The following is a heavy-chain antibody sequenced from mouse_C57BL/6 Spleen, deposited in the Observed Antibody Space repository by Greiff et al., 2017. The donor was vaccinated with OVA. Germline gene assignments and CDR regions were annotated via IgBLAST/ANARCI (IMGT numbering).Heavy chain of an antibody. D-gene: IGHD2-5*01. Sequence: DVMLVESGGDLVKPGGSLKLSCAASGFTFSSYGMSWVRQTPDKRLEWVATISSGGSYTYYPDSVKGRFTISRDNAKNTLYLQMSSLKSEDTAMYYCARHRNSNYVGWYFDVWGTGTTVTVSS. CDR1: GFTFSSYG. CDR2: ISSGGSYT. J-gene: IGHJ1*03. CDR3: ARHRNSNYVGWYFDV. V-gene: IGHV5-6*02.